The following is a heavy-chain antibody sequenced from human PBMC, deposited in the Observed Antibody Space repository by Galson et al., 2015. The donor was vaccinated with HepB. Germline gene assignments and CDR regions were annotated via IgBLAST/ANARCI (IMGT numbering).Heavy chain of an antibody. D-gene: IGHD3-3*01. J-gene: IGHJ6*02. V-gene: IGHV4-39*01. CDR3: ARSFRFLEWPYYYYGMDV. Sequence: LSLTCTVSGGSISSSSYYWGWIRQPPGKGLEWIGSIYYSGSTYYNPSLKSRVTISVDTSKNQFSLKLSSVTAADTAVYYCARSFRFLEWPYYYYGMDVWGQGTTVTVSS. CDR2: IYYSGST. CDR1: GGSISSSSYY.